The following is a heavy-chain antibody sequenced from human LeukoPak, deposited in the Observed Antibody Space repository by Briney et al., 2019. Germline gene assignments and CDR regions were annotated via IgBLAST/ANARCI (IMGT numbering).Heavy chain of an antibody. CDR2: IKGKTAAGAP. Sequence: GGSLRLSCAASGFTFTSAWMSWVRQAPGKGLEWVGRIKGKTAAGAPDYVASVKGRFTISRDDSKNTLFLQMNSLRTEDTAVYYCITGDYDFWSGFYSPNHYFDYWGQGTLVTVSS. CDR3: ITGDYDFWSGFYSPNHYFDY. CDR1: GFTFTSAW. J-gene: IGHJ4*02. V-gene: IGHV3-15*01. D-gene: IGHD3-3*01.